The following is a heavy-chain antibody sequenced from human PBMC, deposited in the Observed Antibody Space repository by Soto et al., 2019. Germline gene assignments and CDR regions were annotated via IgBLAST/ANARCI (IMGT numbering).Heavy chain of an antibody. J-gene: IGHJ5*02. D-gene: IGHD6-13*01. CDR3: ANGSSSWCAGFLDL. CDR2: LSGSGGSI. CDR1: GFSFTTYA. V-gene: IGHV3-23*01. Sequence: GGSLRLSCEASGFSFTTYAMSCVRQAPGKRLEWVSGLSGSGGSIYYADSVKGRFTISRDNSMNTLYLQMTTLRAEDTAVYYCANGSSSWCAGFLDLWGQGT.